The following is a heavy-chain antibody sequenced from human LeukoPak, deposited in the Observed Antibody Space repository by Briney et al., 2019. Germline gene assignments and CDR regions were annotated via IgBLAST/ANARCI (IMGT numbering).Heavy chain of an antibody. D-gene: IGHD2-8*01. J-gene: IGHJ4*02. CDR2: ISYDGSNK. CDR3: VSGNGGY. V-gene: IGHV3-30-3*01. CDR1: GFTFSSYA. Sequence: GRSLRLSCAASGFTFSSYAMHWVRQAPGKGLEWVAVISYDGSNKYYADSVKGRFTISRDNSKNTLYLQMNSLRAEDTAVYYCVSGNGGYWGQGTLVTVSS.